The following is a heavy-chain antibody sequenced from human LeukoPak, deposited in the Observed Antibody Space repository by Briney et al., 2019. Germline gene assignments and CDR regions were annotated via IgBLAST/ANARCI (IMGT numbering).Heavy chain of an antibody. CDR2: IYYSGST. CDR3: ARDGSVLWRGYHSISYNYYMDV. Sequence: SETLSLTCAVYGGSFSSYYWGWIRQPPGKGLEWIGSIYYSGSTNYNPSLKSRVTISVDTSKNQFSLKLSSVTAADTAVYFCARDGSVLWRGYHSISYNYYMDVWGEGTTVTVSS. J-gene: IGHJ6*03. V-gene: IGHV4-34*11. D-gene: IGHD3-3*01. CDR1: GGSFSSYY.